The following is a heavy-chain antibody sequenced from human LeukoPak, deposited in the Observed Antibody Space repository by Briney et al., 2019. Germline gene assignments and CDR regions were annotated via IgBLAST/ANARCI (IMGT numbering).Heavy chain of an antibody. V-gene: IGHV3-13*04. D-gene: IGHD2-15*01. CDR3: ARGDCSGGSCSSMDI. J-gene: IGHJ6*02. Sequence: GGSLRLTCAASGFTFSTYDMHWVRQATGKGLEWVSGINTAGDTYYPGSVKGRFTISREDAKNSFYLQMNSLRAGDTAVYYCARGDCSGGSCSSMDISGPGTTVTVSS. CDR2: INTAGDT. CDR1: GFTFSTYD.